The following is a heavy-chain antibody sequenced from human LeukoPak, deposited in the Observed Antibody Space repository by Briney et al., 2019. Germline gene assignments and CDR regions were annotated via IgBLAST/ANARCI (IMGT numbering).Heavy chain of an antibody. Sequence: GGSLRLSCAASGFIFNNFGLIWVRQAPGKGLEWVSAISNDGGGTTYADFVKGRFTISRDNSKNTLFPQMKSLRSEDTALYYCAKGGSVYFLALWGQGPLVTVSS. D-gene: IGHD2/OR15-2a*01. V-gene: IGHV3-23*01. CDR3: AKGGSVYFLAL. CDR1: GFIFNNFG. J-gene: IGHJ4*02. CDR2: ISNDGGGT.